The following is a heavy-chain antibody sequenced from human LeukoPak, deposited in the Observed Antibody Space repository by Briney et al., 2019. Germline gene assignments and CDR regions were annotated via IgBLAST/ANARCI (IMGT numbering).Heavy chain of an antibody. CDR2: IRYDGSNK. Sequence: PGGSLRLSCAASGFTFSSYGMHWVRQAPGKGLEWVAFIRYDGSNKYYADSVKGRFTISRDNSKNTLYLQMNSLRAEDTAVYYCAKDSDYDFWSGKGYFDYWGQGTLVTVSS. CDR3: AKDSDYDFWSGKGYFDY. CDR1: GFTFSSYG. D-gene: IGHD3-3*01. J-gene: IGHJ4*02. V-gene: IGHV3-30*02.